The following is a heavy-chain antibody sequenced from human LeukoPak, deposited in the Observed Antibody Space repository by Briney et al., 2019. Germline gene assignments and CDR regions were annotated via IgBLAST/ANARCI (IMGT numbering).Heavy chain of an antibody. CDR3: ASDNVDKRLDFFDY. J-gene: IGHJ4*02. V-gene: IGHV4-39*07. CDR2: IYYSGNI. Sequence: SETLSLTCTVSGGSISSSSYYWGWIRQPPGKGLEWIGSIYYSGNIYYNPSLKSRVTISVDTSKNQFSLKLSSVTAADTAVYYCASDNVDKRLDFFDYWGQGTQVTVSS. CDR1: GGSISSSSYY. D-gene: IGHD5-12*01.